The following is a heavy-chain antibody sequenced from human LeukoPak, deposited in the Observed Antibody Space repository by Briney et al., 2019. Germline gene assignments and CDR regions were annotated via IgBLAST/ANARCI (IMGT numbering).Heavy chain of an antibody. Sequence: GGSLRLSCAASGFTFSDYYMSWIRQAPGQGLEWVSYISSSGRTIYYADPVKGRITISRDNAKNSLNLQTNSLRAEDTAVYYCARVAVTGIGVDYWGQGTLVTVSS. J-gene: IGHJ4*02. CDR3: ARVAVTGIGVDY. CDR2: ISSSGRTI. V-gene: IGHV3-11*04. D-gene: IGHD6-19*01. CDR1: GFTFSDYY.